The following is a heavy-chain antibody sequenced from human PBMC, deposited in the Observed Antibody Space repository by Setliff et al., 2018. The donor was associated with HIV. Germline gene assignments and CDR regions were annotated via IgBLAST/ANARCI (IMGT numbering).Heavy chain of an antibody. CDR3: ARVGMTTTYY. Sequence: KTSETLSLTCTVSGFSISSDYYGGWIRQPPGKGLEWIGSIYHSGSTYYNPSLQSRVTISVDPSKNQFSLKVSSVTAADTAVYYCARVGMTTTYYWGQGTLVTVSS. D-gene: IGHD4-4*01. CDR2: IYHSGST. J-gene: IGHJ4*02. CDR1: GFSISSDYY. V-gene: IGHV4-38-2*02.